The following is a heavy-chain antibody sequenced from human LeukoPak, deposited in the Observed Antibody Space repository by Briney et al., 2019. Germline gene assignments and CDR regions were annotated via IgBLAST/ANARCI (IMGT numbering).Heavy chain of an antibody. Sequence: GESLQISCKGSGYSFTSYWIGWVRQMPGKGLEWMGIIYPGDSDTRYSPSLQGQVTISADKSISTAYLQWSSLKASDTAMYYCARQTTYRNSYYFDYWGQGTLVTVSS. V-gene: IGHV5-51*01. D-gene: IGHD4-23*01. CDR2: IYPGDSDT. CDR1: GYSFTSYW. CDR3: ARQTTYRNSYYFDY. J-gene: IGHJ4*02.